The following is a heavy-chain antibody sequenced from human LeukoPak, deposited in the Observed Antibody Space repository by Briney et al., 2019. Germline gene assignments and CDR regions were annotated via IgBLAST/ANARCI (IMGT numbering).Heavy chain of an antibody. CDR1: GGSISSSSYY. D-gene: IGHD3-3*01. J-gene: IGHJ4*02. CDR3: ASYDPSFDY. CDR2: VYYSGST. V-gene: IGHV4-39*01. Sequence: SETLSLTCTVSGGSISSSSYYWGWIRQPPGKGLEWIGSVYYSGSTYYNPSLKSRVTISVDTSKNQFSLKLSSVTAADTAVYYCASYDPSFDYWGQGTVVTVSS.